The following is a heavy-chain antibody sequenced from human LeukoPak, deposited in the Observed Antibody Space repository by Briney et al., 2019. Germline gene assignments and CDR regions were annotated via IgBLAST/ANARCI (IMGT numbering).Heavy chain of an antibody. CDR3: ARGNDSRDPPHFDY. CDR2: IIPIFGTA. D-gene: IGHD3-16*01. Sequence: SVKVSCKASGGTFSNYAISWVRQAPGQGLEWMGGIIPIFGTANYAQKFRGRVTITADKSTRTAYMELSSLRSEDTAVYYCARGNDSRDPPHFDYWGQGTLVTVSS. CDR1: GGTFSNYA. J-gene: IGHJ4*02. V-gene: IGHV1-69*06.